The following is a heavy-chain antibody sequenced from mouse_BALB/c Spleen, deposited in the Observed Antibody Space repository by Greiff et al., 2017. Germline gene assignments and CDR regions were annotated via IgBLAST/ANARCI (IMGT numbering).Heavy chain of an antibody. Sequence: EVHLVESGGGLVQPGESLKLSCESNEYEFPSHDMSWVRKTPEKRLELVAAINSDGGSTYYPDTMEGRFIISRDNTTKTLYLQMSSLRSEDTALYYCARQRRDYVMDYWGQGTSVTVSS. CDR2: INSDGGST. J-gene: IGHJ4*01. CDR1: EYEFPSHD. V-gene: IGHV5-2*01. CDR3: ARQRRDYVMDY. D-gene: IGHD2-4*01.